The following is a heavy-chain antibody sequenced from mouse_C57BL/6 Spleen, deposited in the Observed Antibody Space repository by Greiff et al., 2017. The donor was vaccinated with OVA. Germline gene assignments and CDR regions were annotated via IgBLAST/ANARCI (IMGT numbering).Heavy chain of an antibody. J-gene: IGHJ4*01. Sequence: EVKLVESGGDLVKPGGSLKLSCAASGFTFSSYGMSWVRQTPDKRLEWVATISSGGSYTYYPDSVKGRFTISRDNAKNTLYLQMSSLKSEDTAMYYCARQDYYGSSYRDYAMDYWGQGTSVTVSS. CDR2: ISSGGSYT. CDR1: GFTFSSYG. CDR3: ARQDYYGSSYRDYAMDY. V-gene: IGHV5-6*01. D-gene: IGHD1-1*01.